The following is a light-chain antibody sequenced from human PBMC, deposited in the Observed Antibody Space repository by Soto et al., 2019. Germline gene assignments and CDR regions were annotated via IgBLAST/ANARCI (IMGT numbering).Light chain of an antibody. CDR3: LQHYSYSWT. CDR1: QHIGID. J-gene: IGKJ1*01. CDR2: HTS. Sequence: DIQMTQSPSSLSASVGDRVTITCRASQHIGIDLGWYQQKPGKAPQRLIYHTSHLLSGIPSRFSGRGSGTEFTLTINSLQPEDVATYYCLQHYSYSWTFGQGTKVDIK. V-gene: IGKV1-17*01.